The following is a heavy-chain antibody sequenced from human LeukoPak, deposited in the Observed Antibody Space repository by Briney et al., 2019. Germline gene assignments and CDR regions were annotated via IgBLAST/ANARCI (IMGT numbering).Heavy chain of an antibody. Sequence: SETLSLTCTVSGGSSSTYYWTWIRQPPGKGLEWIGYIRTSGSTNYNPSLKSRVTMSVDTSKNQFSLRLSSVTAADTAVYYCARPGQSAWWVYFNYWGQGIPVTVSS. J-gene: IGHJ4*02. CDR1: GGSSSTYY. V-gene: IGHV4-4*09. CDR2: IRTSGST. D-gene: IGHD2-15*01. CDR3: ARPGQSAWWVYFNY.